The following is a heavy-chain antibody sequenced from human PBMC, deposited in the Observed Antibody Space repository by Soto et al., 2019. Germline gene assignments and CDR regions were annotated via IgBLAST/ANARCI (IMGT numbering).Heavy chain of an antibody. V-gene: IGHV1-69*13. CDR3: ARDKAEVVVPAANGNYYYYYGMDV. CDR1: GGTFSSYA. D-gene: IGHD2-2*01. CDR2: IIPIFGTA. Sequence: ASVKVSCKASGGTFSSYAISWVRQAPGQGLEWMGGIIPIFGTANYAQKFQGRVTITADESTSTAYMELSSLRSEDTAVYYCARDKAEVVVPAANGNYYYYYGMDVWGQGTTVTVSS. J-gene: IGHJ6*02.